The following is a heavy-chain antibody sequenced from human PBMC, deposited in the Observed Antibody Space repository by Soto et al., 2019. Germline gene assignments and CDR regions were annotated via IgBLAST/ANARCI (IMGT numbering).Heavy chain of an antibody. Sequence: GSLSPSCSAPGFPFSIYGMHLVLPAPGKGLEWVAVISYYGSNKYYADSVKGRFTISRDKSKNTLYLQMNSLRAEDTAVYYCAKDFDFWSGYYTGRWFDPWGQGTLVTVSS. V-gene: IGHV3-30*18. CDR1: GFPFSIYG. J-gene: IGHJ5*02. CDR3: AKDFDFWSGYYTGRWFDP. CDR2: ISYYGSNK. D-gene: IGHD3-3*01.